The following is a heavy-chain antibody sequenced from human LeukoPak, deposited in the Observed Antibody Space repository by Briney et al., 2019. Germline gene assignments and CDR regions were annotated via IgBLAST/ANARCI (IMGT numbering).Heavy chain of an antibody. D-gene: IGHD6-19*01. J-gene: IGHJ6*03. Sequence: ASVKVSCKASGYTFSNYGINWVRQAPGQGLEWMGWISANNGNTNYAQKLQGRVTMTTDTSTSTAYMELRSLRSDDTAVYYCARDTRNQGLVPRGSYYYYYMDVWGKGTTVTVSS. CDR2: ISANNGNT. CDR3: ARDTRNQGLVPRGSYYYYYMDV. V-gene: IGHV1-18*01. CDR1: GYTFSNYG.